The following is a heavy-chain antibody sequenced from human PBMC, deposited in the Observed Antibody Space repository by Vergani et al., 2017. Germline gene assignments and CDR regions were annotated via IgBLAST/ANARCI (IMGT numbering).Heavy chain of an antibody. CDR3: ARHTTYTDS. CDR2: IYPADSDT. V-gene: IGHV5-51*01. CDR1: EYSFGNYW. J-gene: IGHJ4*02. Sequence: EVELVQSGPEMRKPGESLKISCKGSEYSFGNYWIGWVRQMPGKGLDWMGIIYPADSDTRYSPSFQGPVTISADKSISTAFLQWDSLKASDTALYYCARHTTYTDSWGQGTLVTVSS. D-gene: IGHD1-1*01.